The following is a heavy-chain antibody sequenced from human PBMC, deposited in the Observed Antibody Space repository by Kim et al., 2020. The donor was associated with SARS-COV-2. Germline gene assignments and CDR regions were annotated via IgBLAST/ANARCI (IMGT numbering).Heavy chain of an antibody. V-gene: IGHV1-18*01. CDR3: ARDYYDISGYEYDCFDP. Sequence: ASVKVSCKASGYTFTNYGVSWVRQAPGQGLEWMGWISGYNGRTNYAQKVQGRVTMTTDTFTSTVYMELKSLRSDDTAVYYCARDYYDISGYEYDCFDPWGQGTLVTVSS. CDR1: GYTFTNYG. D-gene: IGHD3-22*01. CDR2: ISGYNGRT. J-gene: IGHJ5*02.